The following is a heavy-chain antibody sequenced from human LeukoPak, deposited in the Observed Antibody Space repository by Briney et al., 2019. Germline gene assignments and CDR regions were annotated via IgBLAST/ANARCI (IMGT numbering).Heavy chain of an antibody. CDR3: MVRGGAFDI. J-gene: IGHJ4*02. CDR2: ISPSGGST. D-gene: IGHD3-10*01. Sequence: ASVKVSCKAFGYTFTSNYMHWVRQAPGQGPEWMGVISPSGGSTTYAQKFQGRVTLTRDMSTSTDYLELSSLRSEDTAVYYCMVRGGAFDIWGQGTLVTVSS. CDR1: GYTFTSNY. V-gene: IGHV1-46*01.